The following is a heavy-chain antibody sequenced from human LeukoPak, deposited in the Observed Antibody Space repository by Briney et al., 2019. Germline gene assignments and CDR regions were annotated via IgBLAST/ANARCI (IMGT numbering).Heavy chain of an antibody. V-gene: IGHV1-18*01. J-gene: IGHJ6*03. CDR1: GYTFTNYG. D-gene: IGHD3-3*01. CDR3: ARTSYYDFWSGYSILNYYYYYMDV. CDR2: ISAYNGNT. Sequence: GASVKVSCKASGYTFTNYGISWVRQAPGQGLEWMGWISAYNGNTNYAQKLQGRVTMTTDTSTSTAYMELRSLRSDDTAVYYCARTSYYDFWSGYSILNYYYYYMDVWGKGTTVTVSS.